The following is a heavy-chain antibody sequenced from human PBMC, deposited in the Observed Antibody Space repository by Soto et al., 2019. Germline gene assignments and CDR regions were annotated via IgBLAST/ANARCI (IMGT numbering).Heavy chain of an antibody. CDR2: ISSSGSTI. J-gene: IGHJ4*02. CDR1: GFTFSDYY. V-gene: IGHV3-11*01. CDR3: AREGLYYDILTGYDGIVS. Sequence: QVQLVESGGGLVKPGGSLRLSCAASGFTFSDYYMSWIRQAPGKGLEWVSYISSSGSTIYYADSVKGRFTISRDNAKNSLFLQMNGLRAEEAAVYYCAREGLYYDILTGYDGIVSLGQGTLVIVSP. D-gene: IGHD3-9*01.